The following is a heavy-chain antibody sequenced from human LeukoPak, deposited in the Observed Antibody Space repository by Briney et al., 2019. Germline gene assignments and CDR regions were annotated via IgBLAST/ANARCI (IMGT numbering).Heavy chain of an antibody. CDR1: GFTFSSYA. CDR2: IRYDGSNK. CDR3: AKDSGYYYGSGSYSNY. J-gene: IGHJ4*02. V-gene: IGHV3-30*02. D-gene: IGHD3-10*01. Sequence: GGSLRLSCAASGFTFSSYAMSWVRQAPGKGLEWVAFIRYDGSNKYYADSVKGRFTIPRDNSKNTLYLQMNSLRAEDTAVYYCAKDSGYYYGSGSYSNYWGQGTLVTVSS.